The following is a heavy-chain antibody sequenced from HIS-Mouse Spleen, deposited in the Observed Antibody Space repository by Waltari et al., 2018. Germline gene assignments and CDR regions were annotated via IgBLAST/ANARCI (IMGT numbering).Heavy chain of an antibody. V-gene: IGHV2-70*15. J-gene: IGHJ4*02. CDR1: GFSLSTSGMC. CDR2: LDWDDDK. D-gene: IGHD6-19*01. Sequence: QVTLRESGPALVKPTQILTLTCTFSGFSLSTSGMCVSWIRQPPGKALEWLARLDWDDDKYYSTSLKTRLTISRETSKNQVVLTMTNMDPLDTATYYCARIAEGYTSGWYAFDYWGQGTLVTVSS. CDR3: ARIAEGYTSGWYAFDY.